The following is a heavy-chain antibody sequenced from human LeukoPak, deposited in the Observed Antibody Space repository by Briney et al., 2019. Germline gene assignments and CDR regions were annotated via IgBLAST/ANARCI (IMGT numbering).Heavy chain of an antibody. CDR3: ARLEGGAATATFDY. Sequence: SETLTLTCTVSGGSISSSSYYWGWIRQPPGKGLEWIGSIYYSGSTYYNPSLKSRVTISVDTSKNQFSLKLSSVTAADTAVYYCARLEGGAATATFDYWGQGTLVTVSS. CDR1: GGSISSSSYY. J-gene: IGHJ4*02. CDR2: IYYSGST. D-gene: IGHD2-15*01. V-gene: IGHV4-39*01.